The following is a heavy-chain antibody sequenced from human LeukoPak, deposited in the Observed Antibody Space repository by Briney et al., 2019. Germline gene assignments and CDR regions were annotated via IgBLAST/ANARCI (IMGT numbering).Heavy chain of an antibody. CDR1: GGSISSYY. J-gene: IGHJ3*02. CDR3: ARDLRGYDILTGYYLGAFDI. D-gene: IGHD3-9*01. Sequence: SETLSLTCTVSGGSISSYYWSWIRQPPGKGLEWIGYIYYSGSTRYNPSLKSRVTISVDTSKNQFSLKLSSVTAADTAVYYCARDLRGYDILTGYYLGAFDIWGQGTMVTVSS. V-gene: IGHV4-59*12. CDR2: IYYSGST.